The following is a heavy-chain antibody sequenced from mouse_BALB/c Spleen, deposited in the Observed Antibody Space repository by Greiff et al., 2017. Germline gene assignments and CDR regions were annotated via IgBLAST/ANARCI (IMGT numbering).Heavy chain of an antibody. CDR1: GYTFTDYN. J-gene: IGHJ4*01. V-gene: IGHV1-18*01. D-gene: IGHD1-1*01. CDR2: INPNNGGT. CDR3: ARRGYGSSYGAMDY. Sequence: DVKLQESGPELVKPGASVKIPCKASGYTFTDYNMDWVKQSHGKSLEWIGDINPNNGGTIYNQKFKGKATLTVDKSSSTAYMELRSLTSEDTAVYYCARRGYGSSYGAMDYWGQGTSVTVSS.